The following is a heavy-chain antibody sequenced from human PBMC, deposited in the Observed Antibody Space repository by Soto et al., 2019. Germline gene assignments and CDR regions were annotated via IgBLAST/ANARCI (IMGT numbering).Heavy chain of an antibody. V-gene: IGHV5-51*01. Sequence: GESLKISCKGSGYIFDNYWIAWVRQMPGKGLEWMGIIYPYDSDTRYSPSFQGQATISADKSITTAYLHWSSLKASDTAMYYCARRTTGTTWSYAFDFWGEGKLVTVS. D-gene: IGHD1-7*01. CDR1: GYIFDNYW. J-gene: IGHJ3*01. CDR3: ARRTTGTTWSYAFDF. CDR2: IYPYDSDT.